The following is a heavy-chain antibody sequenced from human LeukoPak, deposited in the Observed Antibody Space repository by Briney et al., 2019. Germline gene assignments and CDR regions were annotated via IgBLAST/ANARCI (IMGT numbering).Heavy chain of an antibody. D-gene: IGHD2-2*01. CDR2: IIPIFGTA. J-gene: IGHJ6*03. V-gene: IGHV1-69*13. CDR1: GGTFSSYA. Sequence: SVKVSCKASGGTFSSYAISWMRQAPGQGLEWMGGIIPIFGTANYAQKFQGRVTITADESTSTAYMELSSLRSEDTAVYYCARDRSVVPVTYYYYMDVWGKGTTVTVSS. CDR3: ARDRSVVPVTYYYYMDV.